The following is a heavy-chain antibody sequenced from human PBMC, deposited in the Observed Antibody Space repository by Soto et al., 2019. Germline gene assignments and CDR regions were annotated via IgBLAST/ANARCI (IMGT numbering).Heavy chain of an antibody. CDR1: GGTFSSYA. D-gene: IGHD6-13*01. CDR3: ARDKQQLATYYYGMDV. V-gene: IGHV1-69*06. CDR2: IIPIFGTA. J-gene: IGHJ6*02. Sequence: QVQLVQSGAEVKKPGSSVKVSCKASGGTFSSYAISWVRQAPGQGLEWMGGIIPIFGTANYAQKLQGRATLTADKSTSTAYMEMSSLRSEDTGGYYCARDKQQLATYYYGMDVWGQGTTVTVSS.